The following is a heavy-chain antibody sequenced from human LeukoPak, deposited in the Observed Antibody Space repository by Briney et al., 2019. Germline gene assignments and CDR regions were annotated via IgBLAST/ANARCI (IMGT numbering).Heavy chain of an antibody. CDR3: AKVEGASKASVY. V-gene: IGHV3-23*01. J-gene: IGHJ4*02. CDR1: GFTLSSYW. D-gene: IGHD1-1*01. CDR2: ISGSGGST. Sequence: GGSLRLSCAASGFTLSSYWMTWVRQAPGRGLEWVSSISGSGGSTYYADSVKGRFTISRDNSKNTLYLQMYSLRAEDTAVYYCAKVEGASKASVYWGQGALVTVSS.